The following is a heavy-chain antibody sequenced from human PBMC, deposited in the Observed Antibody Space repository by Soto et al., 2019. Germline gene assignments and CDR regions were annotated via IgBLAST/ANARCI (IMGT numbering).Heavy chain of an antibody. Sequence: QVQLVQSGAEVKKPGASVKVSCKASGYTFTSYGISWVRQAPGQGLEWMGWISAYNGNTNYAQKLQGRVTMTTDTSTSTAYMELRSLRSDDTAVYYCARDPDCSSTSCPYYYYYYGMDVWGQGTTVTVSS. CDR3: ARDPDCSSTSCPYYYYYYGMDV. CDR1: GYTFTSYG. V-gene: IGHV1-18*01. J-gene: IGHJ6*02. CDR2: ISAYNGNT. D-gene: IGHD2-2*01.